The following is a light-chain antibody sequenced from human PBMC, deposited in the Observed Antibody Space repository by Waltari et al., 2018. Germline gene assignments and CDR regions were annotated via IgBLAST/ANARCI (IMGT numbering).Light chain of an antibody. J-gene: IGLJ3*02. Sequence: QSVLTQPPSASGTPGQRLTISCSGSSPNLGSNTVNWYQQLPGTAPKLPIYNNNQRPSGVPDRFSGSKSGTSASLGISGLQSEDEADYYCAAWDDSLNGHWVFGGGTKLTVL. CDR1: SPNLGSNT. CDR2: NNN. V-gene: IGLV1-44*01. CDR3: AAWDDSLNGHWV.